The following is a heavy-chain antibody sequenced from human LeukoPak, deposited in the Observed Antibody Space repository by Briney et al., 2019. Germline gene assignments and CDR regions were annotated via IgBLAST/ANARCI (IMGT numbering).Heavy chain of an antibody. CDR3: ARLTSGYSGDFDY. Sequence: GGSLRLSCAASGFTFSSYGMHWVRQAPGKGLEWVAVIWYDGSNKYYADSVKGRFTISRDNSKNTLYLQMNSLRAEDTAVYYCARLTSGYSGDFDYWGQGTLVTVSS. CDR1: GFTFSSYG. CDR2: IWYDGSNK. V-gene: IGHV3-33*08. J-gene: IGHJ4*02. D-gene: IGHD3-22*01.